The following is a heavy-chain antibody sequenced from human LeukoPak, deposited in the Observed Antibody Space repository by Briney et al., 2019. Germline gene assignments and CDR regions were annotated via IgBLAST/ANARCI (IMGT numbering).Heavy chain of an antibody. D-gene: IGHD5-12*01. V-gene: IGHV1-69*01. CDR1: GGTFSNYD. Sequence: AASVNVSCKASGGTFSNYDISGVLQAPGHGLEWMGGIIPIFGTADYAQKFQGRVTITADESTSTAYMELSSLRSEDTAVYYCARDLKHAALRGYSGSGASYTRFDPWGQGTLVTVSS. J-gene: IGHJ5*02. CDR2: IIPIFGTA. CDR3: ARDLKHAALRGYSGSGASYTRFDP.